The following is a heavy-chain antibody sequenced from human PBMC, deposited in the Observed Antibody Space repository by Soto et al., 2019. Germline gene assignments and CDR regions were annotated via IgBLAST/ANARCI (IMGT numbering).Heavy chain of an antibody. D-gene: IGHD6-19*01. CDR3: ARLQWLASRGFDY. CDR2: IYHSGST. CDR1: GGSISSGGYS. J-gene: IGHJ4*02. V-gene: IGHV4-30-2*01. Sequence: QLQLQESGSGLVKPSQTLSLTCAVSGGSISSGGYSWSWIRQPPGKGLEWIGYIYHSGSTYYNPCLKSRVTISVDRSKYQFSLKLSSVTAADTAVYYCARLQWLASRGFDYWGQGTLVTVSS.